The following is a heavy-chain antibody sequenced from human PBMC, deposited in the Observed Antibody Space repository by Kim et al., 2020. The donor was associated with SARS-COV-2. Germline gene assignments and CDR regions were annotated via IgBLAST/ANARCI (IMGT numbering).Heavy chain of an antibody. J-gene: IGHJ4*01. D-gene: IGHD6-13*01. V-gene: IGHV3-23*01. Sequence: GGSLRLSCAASGFAFDNFAVTWVRQSPERGLEWVSTISGSGDSTFYADSVKGRFTLSRDNSINTVYLQINTITAADTALYYCAKGDCSSVGCYTTDYWG. CDR2: ISGSGDST. CDR3: AKGDCSSVGCYTTDY. CDR1: GFAFDNFA.